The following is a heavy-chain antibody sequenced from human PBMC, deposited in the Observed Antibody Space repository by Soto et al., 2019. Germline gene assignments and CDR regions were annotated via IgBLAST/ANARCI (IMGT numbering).Heavy chain of an antibody. CDR2: ISSSSSYT. Sequence: PGGSLRLSCAASGFTFSDYYMSWIRQAPGKGLEWVSYISSSSSYTNYADSVKGRFTISRDNAKNSLYLQMNSLRAEGTAVYYCPKAIEYDFWSGYSRWAYYYYGMDVWGQGTTVTVSS. V-gene: IGHV3-11*06. CDR1: GFTFSDYY. D-gene: IGHD3-3*01. CDR3: PKAIEYDFWSGYSRWAYYYYGMDV. J-gene: IGHJ6*02.